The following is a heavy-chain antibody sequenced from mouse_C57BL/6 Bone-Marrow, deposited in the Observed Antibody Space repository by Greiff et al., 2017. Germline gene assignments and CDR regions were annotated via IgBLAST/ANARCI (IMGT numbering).Heavy chain of an antibody. CDR3: ARKLFYAMDY. Sequence: VQLQQSGPGLVQPSQSLSITCTVSGFSLTSYGVHWVRQSPGKGLEWLGVIWSGGSTDYNAAFISNMGISKDNSKSQVFCKMNSQQADVTAIDCCARKLFYAMDYWGQGTSVTVSS. CDR1: GFSLTSYG. J-gene: IGHJ4*01. CDR2: IWSGGST. V-gene: IGHV2-2*01.